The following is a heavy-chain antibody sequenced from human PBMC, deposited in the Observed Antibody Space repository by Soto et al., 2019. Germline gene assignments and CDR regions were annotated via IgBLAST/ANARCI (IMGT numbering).Heavy chain of an antibody. CDR1: GGSISNYY. Sequence: SETLSLTCTVSGGSISNYYCNWIRQPAGKGLEWIGRIDTSGSTNYNPSLKSRVTMSVDTSKQEFSLKLSSVTAADTALYYCARVGQDFWSGPFDYWGRGALVTVSS. D-gene: IGHD3-3*01. CDR3: ARVGQDFWSGPFDY. CDR2: IDTSGST. J-gene: IGHJ4*02. V-gene: IGHV4-4*07.